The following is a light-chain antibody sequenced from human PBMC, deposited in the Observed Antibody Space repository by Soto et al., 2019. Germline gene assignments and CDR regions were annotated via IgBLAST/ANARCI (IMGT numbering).Light chain of an antibody. CDR2: EVK. J-gene: IGLJ1*01. Sequence: QSALTQPASVSGSPGQSITISCTGTSSDIGFYNYVSWYQQYPGKAPKLVIYEVKHRPSGVSNRFSGSKSGNTASLTISGLHADDEADYYCCSYTSSSTLDVFGTGTKLTVL. V-gene: IGLV2-14*01. CDR3: CSYTSSSTLDV. CDR1: SSDIGFYNY.